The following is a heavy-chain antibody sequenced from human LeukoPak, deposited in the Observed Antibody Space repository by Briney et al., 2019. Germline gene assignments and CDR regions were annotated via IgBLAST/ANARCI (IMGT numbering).Heavy chain of an antibody. Sequence: PGGSLRLSCSASGFTFSDFGLHWVRQAPGKGLEWVAVIWYDGSKRYYADSVKGRFTISRDDSKNTVFLQMTSLRVDDTGVYYCARDLGTTNYYFDHWGQGTLVTVSS. CDR1: GFTFSDFG. CDR2: IWYDGSKR. J-gene: IGHJ4*02. V-gene: IGHV3-33*01. CDR3: ARDLGTTNYYFDH. D-gene: IGHD7-27*01.